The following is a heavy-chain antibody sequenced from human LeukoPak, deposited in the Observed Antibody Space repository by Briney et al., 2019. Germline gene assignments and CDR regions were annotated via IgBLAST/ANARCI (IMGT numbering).Heavy chain of an antibody. Sequence: PSETLSLTCTVSGGSISSYYWSWIRQPAGKGLEWIGRIYTSGSTNYNPSLKSRVTMSVDTSKNQFSLKLSSVTAADTAVYYCARDRPYSSSWYWFDPWGQGTLVTVSS. CDR2: IYTSGST. J-gene: IGHJ5*02. CDR1: GGSISSYY. CDR3: ARDRPYSSSWYWFDP. V-gene: IGHV4-4*07. D-gene: IGHD6-13*01.